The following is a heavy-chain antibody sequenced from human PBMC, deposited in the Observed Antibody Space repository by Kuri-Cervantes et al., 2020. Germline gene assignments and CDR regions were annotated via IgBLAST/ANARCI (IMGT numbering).Heavy chain of an antibody. D-gene: IGHD6-19*01. CDR3: AREGPRSSGWRIDY. CDR1: GFTFSSYG. J-gene: IGHJ4*02. Sequence: LSLTCAASGFTFSSYGMHWVRQAPGKRLEWVAVIWYDGSNKYYADSVKGRFTISRDNSKNTLYLQMNSLRAEDTAVYYCAREGPRSSGWRIDYWGQGTLVTVSS. CDR2: IWYDGSNK. V-gene: IGHV3-33*01.